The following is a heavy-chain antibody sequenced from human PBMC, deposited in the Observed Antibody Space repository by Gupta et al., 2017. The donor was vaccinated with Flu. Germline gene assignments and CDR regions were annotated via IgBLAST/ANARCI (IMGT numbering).Heavy chain of an antibody. CDR1: GFTFSSYA. CDR3: AKRQGNWNYFDY. D-gene: IGHD1-1*01. V-gene: IGHV3-23*01. J-gene: IGHJ4*02. CDR2: ISGSGGST. Sequence: EVQLLESGGGLVQPGGSLSLSCAASGFTFSSYAMSWVRQAPGKGLEWVSAISGSGGSTYYADSVKGRFTISRDNSKNTLYLQMNSLRAEDTAVYYCAKRQGNWNYFDYWGQGTLVTVSS.